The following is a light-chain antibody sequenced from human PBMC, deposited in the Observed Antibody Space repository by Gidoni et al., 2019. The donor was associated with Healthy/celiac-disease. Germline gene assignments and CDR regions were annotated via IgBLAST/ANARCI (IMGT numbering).Light chain of an antibody. J-gene: IGKJ1*01. CDR2: DAS. Sequence: DIVLTQSPATLSLSPGERATLSCRASQSVSSYLAWYQQKPGQAPRLLIYDASNRATGIPARFSGSGSGTDFTLTISSLEPEDFAVYYCQQRSNWQGWTFXQXTKVEIK. CDR3: QQRSNWQGWT. V-gene: IGKV3-11*01. CDR1: QSVSSY.